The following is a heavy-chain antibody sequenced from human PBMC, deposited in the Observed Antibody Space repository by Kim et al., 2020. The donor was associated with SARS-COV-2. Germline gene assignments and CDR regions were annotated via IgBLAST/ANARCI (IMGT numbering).Heavy chain of an antibody. CDR2: ISSSGSTI. CDR1: GFTFSDYY. V-gene: IGHV3-11*01. Sequence: GGSLRLSCAASGFTFSDYYMSGIRQAPGKGLEWVSYISSSGSTIYYADSVKGRFTISRDNAKNSLYLQMNSLRAEDTAVYYCARVPDPTYYYGSDTYYCGQGTLVTVSS. CDR3: ARVPDPTYYYGSDTYY. J-gene: IGHJ4*02. D-gene: IGHD3-10*01.